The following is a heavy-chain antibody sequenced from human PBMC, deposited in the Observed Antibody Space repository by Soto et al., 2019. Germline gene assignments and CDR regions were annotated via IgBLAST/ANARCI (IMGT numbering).Heavy chain of an antibody. V-gene: IGHV4-59*08. Sequence: PSETLSLTCTVSDDSSSSYKWSWIRQPPGRRLEWIGYIDSNGGTSYNTSLQSRVTISIDTSTKQFSLKLSSVTAADTAVYYCVRQGFGRIHGLVVVWGQGTTVNVSS. CDR1: DDSSSSYK. CDR3: VRQGFGRIHGLVVV. D-gene: IGHD3-10*01. J-gene: IGHJ6*02. CDR2: IDSNGGT.